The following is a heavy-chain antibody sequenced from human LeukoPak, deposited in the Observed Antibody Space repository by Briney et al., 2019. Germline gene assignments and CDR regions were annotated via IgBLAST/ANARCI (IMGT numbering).Heavy chain of an antibody. CDR2: ISYDGSNK. V-gene: IGHV3-30-3*01. J-gene: IGHJ4*02. D-gene: IGHD1-14*01. CDR1: GFTFSSYA. CDR3: AKDPPDGDYFDY. Sequence: GRSLRLSCAASGFTFSSYAMHWVRQAPGKGLEWVAVISYDGSNKYYADSVKGRFTISRDNSKNTLYLQMNSLRAEDTAVYFCAKDPPDGDYFDYWGQGTLVTVSS.